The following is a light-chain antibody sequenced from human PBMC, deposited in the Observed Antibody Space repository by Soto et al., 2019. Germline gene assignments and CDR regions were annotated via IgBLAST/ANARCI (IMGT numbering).Light chain of an antibody. CDR2: EVS. CDR3: SSYAGSNSVV. J-gene: IGLJ2*01. CDR1: SSDVGGYNC. Sequence: QSVLTQPPSASGSPGQSVTISCTGTSSDVGGYNCVSWYQQHPGKAPKLMIYEVSKRRSGVPDRFSGSKSGNSASLTVCGFQAEDEADYYCSSYAGSNSVVFGGGTKLPVL. V-gene: IGLV2-8*01.